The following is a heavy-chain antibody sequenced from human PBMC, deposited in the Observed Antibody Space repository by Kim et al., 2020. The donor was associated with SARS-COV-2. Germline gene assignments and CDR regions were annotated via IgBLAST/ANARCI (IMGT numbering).Heavy chain of an antibody. Sequence: ADSVNGRLTISRDKAKNSLYLQMNSRRAEDTALYDCAKGRGYSSSWYGSDYWGQGTLVTVSS. D-gene: IGHD6-13*01. CDR3: AKGRGYSSSWYGSDY. V-gene: IGHV3-9*01. J-gene: IGHJ4*02.